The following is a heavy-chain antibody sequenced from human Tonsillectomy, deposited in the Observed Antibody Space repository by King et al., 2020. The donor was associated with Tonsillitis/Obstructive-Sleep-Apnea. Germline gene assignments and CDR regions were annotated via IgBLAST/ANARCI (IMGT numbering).Heavy chain of an antibody. CDR2: IYPGDSVT. CDR3: ARQDCTNGVCQPFDY. CDR1: GYSFTSYW. D-gene: IGHD2-8*01. J-gene: IGHJ4*02. V-gene: IGHV5-51*01. Sequence: QLVQSGAEVKKPGESLKISCKGSGYSFTSYWIGWVRQMPGKGLEWMGIIYPGDSVTRYSPSFQGQVTISADKSISTAYLQWSSLKASDTAMYYCARQDCTNGVCQPFDYWGQGTLVTVSS.